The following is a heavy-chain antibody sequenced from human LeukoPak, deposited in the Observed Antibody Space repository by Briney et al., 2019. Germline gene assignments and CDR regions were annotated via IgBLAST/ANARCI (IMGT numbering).Heavy chain of an antibody. D-gene: IGHD3-22*01. CDR2: ISFGGSNK. V-gene: IGHV3-30*14. J-gene: IGHJ4*02. CDR1: WFTFSSYA. Sequence: GGSLRLFCAASWFTFSSYAMPWVRQAPGQGVEGVAVISFGGSNKYYADSVKGRFTISRDNSKNTLYLQMNSLRAEDTAVYYCARGAGTTMIVVVELGPPKYYFDYWGQGTLVTVSS. CDR3: ARGAGTTMIVVVELGPPKYYFDY.